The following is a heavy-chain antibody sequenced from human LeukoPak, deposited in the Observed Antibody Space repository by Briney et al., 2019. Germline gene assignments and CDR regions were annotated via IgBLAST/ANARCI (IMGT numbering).Heavy chain of an antibody. CDR2: IYYSGST. J-gene: IGHJ4*02. V-gene: IGHV4-59*01. Sequence: SETLPLTCTVSGGSISSYYWSWIRQPPGKGLEWIGYIYYSGSTNYNPSLKSRVTISVDTSKNQFSLKLSSVTAADTAVYYCARGSNYDYVWGSYRSFDYWGQGTLVTVSS. D-gene: IGHD3-16*02. CDR1: GGSISSYY. CDR3: ARGSNYDYVWGSYRSFDY.